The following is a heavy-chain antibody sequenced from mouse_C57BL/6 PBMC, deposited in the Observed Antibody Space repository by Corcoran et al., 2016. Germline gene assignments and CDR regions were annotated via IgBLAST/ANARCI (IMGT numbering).Heavy chain of an antibody. D-gene: IGHD4-1*02. V-gene: IGHV1-26*01. Sequence: EVQLQQSGPELVKPGASVKISCKASGYTFTDYYMNWVKQSHGKSLEWIGDINPNNGGTSYNQKFKGKATLTVDKSSSTAYMELRSLTSEDSAVYYCARRRNQLDYWGQGTTLTVSS. CDR2: INPNNGGT. J-gene: IGHJ2*01. CDR3: ARRRNQLDY. CDR1: GYTFTDYY.